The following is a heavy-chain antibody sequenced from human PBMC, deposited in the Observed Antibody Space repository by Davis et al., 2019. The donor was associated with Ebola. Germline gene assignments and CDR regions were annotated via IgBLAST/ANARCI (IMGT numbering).Heavy chain of an antibody. CDR2: FYHSGGT. D-gene: IGHD6-19*01. J-gene: IGHJ3*01. Sequence: SEPLSLTCTVSGGSISNYYWNWIRQSPGKGLEWIGYFYHSGGTNYNPSLKSRVTISIDTSKNHFSLKLTSVTAADTAVYYCAKGSSGWYAAFDVWGQGTMVTVSS. CDR1: GGSISNYY. V-gene: IGHV4-59*01. CDR3: AKGSSGWYAAFDV.